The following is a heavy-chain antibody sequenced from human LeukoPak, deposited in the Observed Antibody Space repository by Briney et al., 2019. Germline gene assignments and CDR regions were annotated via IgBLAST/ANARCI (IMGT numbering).Heavy chain of an antibody. V-gene: IGHV3-30*02. D-gene: IGHD3-10*01. J-gene: IGHJ4*02. CDR3: AKGGDDSIDY. Sequence: GGPLRLSCAASGFTFSNYGMHWLRQAPGKGLEWVTFIRYDGSNKYYADSVKGRFTISRDNSKNTLYLQINSLRAEDTAVYYCAKGGDDSIDYWGQGTLVSVSS. CDR2: IRYDGSNK. CDR1: GFTFSNYG.